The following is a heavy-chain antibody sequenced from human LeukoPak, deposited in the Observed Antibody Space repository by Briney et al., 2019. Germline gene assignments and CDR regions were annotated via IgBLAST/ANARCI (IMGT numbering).Heavy chain of an antibody. V-gene: IGHV1-46*01. Sequence: ASVKVSCKASGYTFTSYYMHWVRQAPGQGLEWMGIINPSGGSTSYARKFQGRVTMTRDTSTSTVYMELSSLRSEDTAVYYCAREEGATEFDYWGQGTLVTVSS. CDR3: AREEGATEFDY. CDR2: INPSGGST. CDR1: GYTFTSYY. D-gene: IGHD1-26*01. J-gene: IGHJ4*02.